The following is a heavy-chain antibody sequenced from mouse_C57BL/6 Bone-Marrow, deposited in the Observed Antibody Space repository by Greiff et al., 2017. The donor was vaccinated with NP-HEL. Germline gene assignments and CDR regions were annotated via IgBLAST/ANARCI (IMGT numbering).Heavy chain of an antibody. J-gene: IGHJ3*01. CDR1: GYTFTSYG. CDR3: ARRLALYPY. D-gene: IGHD2-1*01. Sequence: QVQLQQSGAELARPGASVKLSCKASGYTFTSYGISWVKQRTGQGLEWIGEIYPRSGNTYYNEKFKGKATLTADKSSSTAYMELRSLTSEDSAVYFCARRLALYPYWGQGTLVTVSA. CDR2: IYPRSGNT. V-gene: IGHV1-81*01.